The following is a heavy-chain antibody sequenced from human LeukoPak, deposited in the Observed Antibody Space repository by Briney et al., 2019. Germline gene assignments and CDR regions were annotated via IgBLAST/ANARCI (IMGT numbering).Heavy chain of an antibody. CDR2: IKRDGSET. V-gene: IGHV3-7*01. CDR1: GFTFSIYL. J-gene: IGHJ2*01. Sequence: GGSLRLSCAASGFTFSIYLMSWVREAPGEGLERVANIKRDGSETYSVDSVKARFTISRDNAKDSLYLQMNSLRAEDTAVYYCARLFVDYGDPKTQWYFDLWGRDALVTVSS. CDR3: ARLFVDYGDPKTQWYFDL. D-gene: IGHD4-17*01.